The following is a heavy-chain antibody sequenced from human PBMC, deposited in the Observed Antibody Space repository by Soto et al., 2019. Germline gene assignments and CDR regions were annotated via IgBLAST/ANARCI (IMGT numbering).Heavy chain of an antibody. Sequence: QVQLVQSGAEVKKPGSSVKVSCKASGGTFSSYTISWVRQAPGQGLEWMGRIIPILGIANYAQKFQGRVTITADKSTSTDYMELSSLRSEDTAVYYCASRGATVTTFGGVDYWGQGTLVTVSS. CDR1: GGTFSSYT. J-gene: IGHJ4*02. D-gene: IGHD4-17*01. V-gene: IGHV1-69*02. CDR3: ASRGATVTTFGGVDY. CDR2: IIPILGIA.